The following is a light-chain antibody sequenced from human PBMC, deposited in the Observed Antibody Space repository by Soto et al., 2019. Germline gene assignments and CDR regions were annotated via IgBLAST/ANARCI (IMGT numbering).Light chain of an antibody. CDR3: QTWGTDVSV. CDR2: LNSDGSH. CDR1: SGHSSYA. J-gene: IGLJ7*01. V-gene: IGLV4-69*01. Sequence: QSVLTQWPSASASLGASVKLTGTLSSGHSSYAIAWHQQQPEKGPRFLMRLNSDGSHNKGYGIPDRFSGSSSGAERYLTISSLQSEDEADYYCQTWGTDVSVFGGGTQLTVL.